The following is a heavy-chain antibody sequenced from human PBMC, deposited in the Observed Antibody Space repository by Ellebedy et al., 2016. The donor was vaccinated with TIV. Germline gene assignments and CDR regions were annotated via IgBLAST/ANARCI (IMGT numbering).Heavy chain of an antibody. D-gene: IGHD3-10*01. CDR3: ARSGLPGAFDN. CDR2: ISYDGSNK. J-gene: IGHJ3*02. V-gene: IGHV3-30*14. CDR1: GFTFSTYA. Sequence: GESLKISCAVSGFTFSTYAMHWVRQAPGKGLEWVAVISYDGSNKYYADFVKGRFTISRDTSKNTLWLQMNSLRDDDTALYSCARSGLPGAFDNWGPGTMVTVSS.